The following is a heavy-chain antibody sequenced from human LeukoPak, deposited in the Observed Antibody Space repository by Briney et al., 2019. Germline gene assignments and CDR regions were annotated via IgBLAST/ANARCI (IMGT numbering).Heavy chain of an antibody. Sequence: QPGGSLRLSCAASGFTFSSYAMSWVRQAPGKGLEWVSAISGSGGSTYYADSVKGRFTISRDNARNTLYLQMNSLRAEDTAVYYCARGGPIYCSGDSCYPGDYWGQGTLVTVSS. V-gene: IGHV3-23*01. D-gene: IGHD2-15*01. CDR2: ISGSGGST. CDR3: ARGGPIYCSGDSCYPGDY. J-gene: IGHJ4*02. CDR1: GFTFSSYA.